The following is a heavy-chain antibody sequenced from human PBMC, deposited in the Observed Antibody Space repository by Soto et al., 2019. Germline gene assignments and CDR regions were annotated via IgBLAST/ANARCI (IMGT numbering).Heavy chain of an antibody. J-gene: IGHJ5*02. CDR3: ARMESFGSLNWFDP. CDR1: GYTFTNND. Sequence: XSVKVSCPASGYTFTNNDFSWVRQATGQGLEWMGWMNPGSGDTGYAQKFQGRVTMTRDISIATAYMELNSLTSEDTAIYYCARMESFGSLNWFDPWGQGTLVTVSS. V-gene: IGHV1-8*02. D-gene: IGHD5-18*01. CDR2: MNPGSGDT.